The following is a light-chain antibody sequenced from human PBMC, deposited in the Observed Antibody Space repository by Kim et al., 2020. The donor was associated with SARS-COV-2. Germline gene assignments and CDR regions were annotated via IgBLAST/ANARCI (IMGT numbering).Light chain of an antibody. CDR1: SLRSYY. CDR2: GKN. V-gene: IGLV3-19*01. J-gene: IGLJ3*02. CDR3: NSRDSSGNHWV. Sequence: ALGHTVMITCQRDSLRSYYASWYQQKPGQAPVLVIYGKNNRPSGIPDRFSGSSSGNTASLTITGAQAEDEADYYCNSRDSSGNHWVFGGGTQLTVL.